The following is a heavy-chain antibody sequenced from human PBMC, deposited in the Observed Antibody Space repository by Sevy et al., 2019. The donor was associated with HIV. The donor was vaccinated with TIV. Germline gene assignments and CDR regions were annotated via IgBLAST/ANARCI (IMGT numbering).Heavy chain of an antibody. V-gene: IGHV6-1*01. CDR2: TYYRSKWYN. J-gene: IGHJ6*02. CDR3: ARATLRFFRNSFYYYYGMDV. Sequence: SQTLSLTCAISGDSVSSNSAAGNWIRQSPSRGLEWLGRTYYRSKWYNDYAVSVKSRITINPDTSKNQFSLQLNSVTPEDTAVYYCARATLRFFRNSFYYYYGMDVWGQGTTVTVSS. CDR1: GDSVSSNSAA. D-gene: IGHD3-3*01.